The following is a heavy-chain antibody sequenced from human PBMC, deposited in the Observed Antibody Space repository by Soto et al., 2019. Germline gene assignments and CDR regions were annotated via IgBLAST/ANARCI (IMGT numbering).Heavy chain of an antibody. CDR2: ISYDGSNK. V-gene: IGHV3-30*18. D-gene: IGHD1-26*01. Sequence: HPGGSLRLSCAASGFTFSSYGMHWVRQAPGKGLEWVAVISYDGSNKYYADSVKGRFTISRDNSKNTLYLQMNSLRAEDTAVYYCAKGLWELLRVGYYYGMDVWGQGTTVTVFS. J-gene: IGHJ6*02. CDR1: GFTFSSYG. CDR3: AKGLWELLRVGYYYGMDV.